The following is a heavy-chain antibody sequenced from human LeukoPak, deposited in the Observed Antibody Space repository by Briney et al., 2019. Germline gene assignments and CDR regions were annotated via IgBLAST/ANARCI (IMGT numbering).Heavy chain of an antibody. V-gene: IGHV1-69*04. CDR1: GGAFSSYA. J-gene: IGHJ4*02. CDR2: IIPVLNMT. D-gene: IGHD6-6*01. CDR3: ARAIAAGPPLGSD. Sequence: ASVMVSCKGSGGAFSSYAINWVRQAPGQGLEWMGRIIPVLNMTNYAQKFQGRLTFIADKSTSTAYMELRSLRSDDTAVYYCARAIAAGPPLGSDWGQGTLVTVSS.